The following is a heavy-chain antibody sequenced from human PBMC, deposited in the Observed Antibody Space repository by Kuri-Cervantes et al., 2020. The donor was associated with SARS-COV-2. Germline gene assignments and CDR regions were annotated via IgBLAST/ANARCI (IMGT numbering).Heavy chain of an antibody. D-gene: IGHD6-6*01. V-gene: IGHV1-18*01. CDR2: INTYNGNT. CDR3: ARMYPRLVPNSAYYYYMDV. Sequence: ASVKVSCKASGYTFANYGLSWVRQAPGRGLEWVASINTYNGNTNYAQKLQGRVTMTTDTSTSTAYMELRSLRSDDTAVYYCARMYPRLVPNSAYYYYMDVWGKGTTVTDSS. CDR1: GYTFANYG. J-gene: IGHJ6*03.